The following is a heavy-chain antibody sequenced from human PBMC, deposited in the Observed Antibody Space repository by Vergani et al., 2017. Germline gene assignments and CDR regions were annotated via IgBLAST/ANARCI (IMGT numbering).Heavy chain of an antibody. CDR1: GFTFSSYA. J-gene: IGHJ5*02. CDR2: ISGSDGST. D-gene: IGHD6-13*01. V-gene: IGHV3-23*01. Sequence: EVQLLESGGGLVQPGGSLRLSCAASGFTFSSYAMSWVRQAPGKGLEWVSAISGSDGSTYYADSVKGRFTISRDNSKNTLYLQMNSLRAEDTAVYYCAKQLTISPGIAAAGTRRNWFDPWGQGTLVTVSS. CDR3: AKQLTISPGIAAAGTRRNWFDP.